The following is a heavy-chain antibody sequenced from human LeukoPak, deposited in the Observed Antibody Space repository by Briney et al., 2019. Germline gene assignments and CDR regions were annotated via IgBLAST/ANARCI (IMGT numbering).Heavy chain of an antibody. J-gene: IGHJ4*02. D-gene: IGHD3-10*01. CDR1: GFTFSSYG. Sequence: GGSLRLSCAASGFTFSSYGMSWVRQAPGKGLEWVSVISADSATTFYADSVKGRFTISRDNAKNTVFLQMSSLRAEDTALYYCARKSASGNYPLDYWGQGTLSPSPQ. V-gene: IGHV3-23*01. CDR3: ARKSASGNYPLDY. CDR2: ISADSATT.